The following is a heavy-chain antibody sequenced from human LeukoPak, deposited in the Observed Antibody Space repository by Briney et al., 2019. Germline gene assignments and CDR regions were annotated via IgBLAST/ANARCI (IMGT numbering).Heavy chain of an antibody. Sequence: GASVKVSCKASGYTFTGYYMHWVRQAPGQGLEWMGWINPNSGGTNYAQKFQGRLTMTRDTSISTAYMELSRLRSDDTAVYYCARGEDSGCTPPYFDYCGQGTLVTVSS. V-gene: IGHV1-2*02. CDR2: INPNSGGT. CDR3: ARGEDSGCTPPYFDY. D-gene: IGHD1-26*01. J-gene: IGHJ4*02. CDR1: GYTFTGYY.